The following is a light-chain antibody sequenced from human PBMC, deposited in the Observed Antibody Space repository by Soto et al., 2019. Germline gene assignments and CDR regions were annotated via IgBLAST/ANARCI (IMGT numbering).Light chain of an antibody. J-gene: IGKJ5*01. CDR2: GAS. CDR3: HPSYSTPQT. CDR1: QSIANY. Sequence: DIQMTQSPSSLSASVGDRVTITCRASQSIANYLNWYQQKPGKAPKLLIYGASSLQRGVPSRFSGSEIGTEFTLTISSLQPEDFATYYCHPSYSTPQTFGQGTRLEIK. V-gene: IGKV1-39*01.